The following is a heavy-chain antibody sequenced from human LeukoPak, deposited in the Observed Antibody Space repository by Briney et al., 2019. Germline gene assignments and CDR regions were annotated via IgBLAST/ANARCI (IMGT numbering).Heavy chain of an antibody. D-gene: IGHD6-6*01. J-gene: IGHJ4*02. CDR1: GDSISSGDYF. V-gene: IGHV4-30-4*08. CDR3: AREVAARWDYFDY. Sequence: SQTLSLTCTVSGDSISSGDYFWSWIRQPPGKGLEWLGYIYYSGSSSYNPSLKSRVTISVDTSKNQFSLRLSSVTAADTAVYYCAREVAARWDYFDYWGQGTLVTVSS. CDR2: IYYSGSS.